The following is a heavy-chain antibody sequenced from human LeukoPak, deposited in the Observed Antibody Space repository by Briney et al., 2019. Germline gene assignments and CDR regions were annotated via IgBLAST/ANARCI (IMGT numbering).Heavy chain of an antibody. CDR3: ARGNSGYENYYYYYMDV. J-gene: IGHJ6*03. CDR2: ISAYNGNT. Sequence: ASVKVSCKASGYTFTSYGISWVRQAPGQGLEWMGWISAYNGNTNYAQKLQGRVTMTTDTSTSTAYMELRSLRSDDTAVYYCARGNSGYENYYYYYMDVWGKGITVTVSS. CDR1: GYTFTSYG. D-gene: IGHD5-12*01. V-gene: IGHV1-18*01.